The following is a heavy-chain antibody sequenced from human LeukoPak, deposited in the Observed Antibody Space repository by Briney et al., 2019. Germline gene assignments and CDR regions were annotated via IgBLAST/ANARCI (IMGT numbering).Heavy chain of an antibody. J-gene: IGHJ4*02. CDR1: GFTFSSYS. Sequence: GGSLRLSCAASGFTFSSYSMNWVRQAPGKGLEWVSSISSSSSYIYYADSVKGRFTISRDNAKNSLYLQMNSLRAEDTAVYYCARDQCGGDCYIDYWGQGTLVTVSS. V-gene: IGHV3-21*01. D-gene: IGHD2-21*02. CDR3: ARDQCGGDCYIDY. CDR2: ISSSSSYI.